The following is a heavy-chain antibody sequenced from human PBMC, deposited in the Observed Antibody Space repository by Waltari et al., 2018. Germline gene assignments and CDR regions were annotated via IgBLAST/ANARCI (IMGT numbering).Heavy chain of an antibody. D-gene: IGHD3-22*01. CDR2: ISSSGSTM. Sequence: EVQLVESGGGLVQPGGSLRLSCAASGFTFSSYEMNWVRQAPGKGLEWVSYISSSGSTMYNANSVKGRFTISRDNSKNSLYLQMDSVRAEDTAVYYCAREKEDYYDSSGDAFDIWGQGTMVTVSS. CDR1: GFTFSSYE. J-gene: IGHJ3*02. CDR3: AREKEDYYDSSGDAFDI. V-gene: IGHV3-48*03.